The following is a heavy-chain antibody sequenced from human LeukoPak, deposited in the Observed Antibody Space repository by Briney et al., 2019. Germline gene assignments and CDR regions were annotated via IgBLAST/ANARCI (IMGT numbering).Heavy chain of an antibody. CDR3: ARALPRYSSSWYRFDY. V-gene: IGHV4-59*08. D-gene: IGHD6-13*01. CDR1: GVSISSYY. Sequence: SETLSLTCAVSGVSISSYYWSWIRQPPGQGLEWIGYIYYSGSTNYNPSLKSRVTISVDTSKNPFSLKLSSVTAADTAVYYCARALPRYSSSWYRFDYWGQGTLVTVSS. J-gene: IGHJ4*02. CDR2: IYYSGST.